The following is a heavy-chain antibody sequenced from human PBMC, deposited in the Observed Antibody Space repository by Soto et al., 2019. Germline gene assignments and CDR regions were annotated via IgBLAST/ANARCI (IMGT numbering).Heavy chain of an antibody. CDR1: GFTFSSYG. Sequence: GGSLRLSCAASGFTFSSYGMHWVRQAPGKGLEWVAAISYDGSNKYYADSVKGRFTISRDNSKNTLYLQMNSLRAEDTAVYYCANYVDFWSGYSGGWADVWGQGTTVTVSS. J-gene: IGHJ6*02. CDR3: ANYVDFWSGYSGGWADV. V-gene: IGHV3-30*18. CDR2: ISYDGSNK. D-gene: IGHD3-3*01.